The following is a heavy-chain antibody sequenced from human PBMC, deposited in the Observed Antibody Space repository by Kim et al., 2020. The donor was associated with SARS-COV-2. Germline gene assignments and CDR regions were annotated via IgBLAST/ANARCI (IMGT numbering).Heavy chain of an antibody. CDR3: ATLCCPLFVEPNWYFDL. V-gene: IGHV4-39*01. J-gene: IGHJ2*01. D-gene: IGHD3-10*02. Sequence: LDSRVTISVDTSKNQFSLKRSSVTAADTAVYYCATLCCPLFVEPNWYFDLWGRGALVTVSS.